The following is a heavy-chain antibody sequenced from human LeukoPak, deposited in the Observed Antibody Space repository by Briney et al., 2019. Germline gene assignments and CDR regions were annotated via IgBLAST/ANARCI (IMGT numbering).Heavy chain of an antibody. D-gene: IGHD2-15*01. V-gene: IGHV1-2*02. J-gene: IGHJ6*03. Sequence: ASVMVSCKASGYTFTGYYMHWVRQAPGQGLEWMGWINPNSGGTNYAQKFQGRVTMTRDTSISTAYMELSRLRSDDTAVYYCARKVPSPISWRNYYMDVWGKGTTVTVCS. CDR3: ARKVPSPISWRNYYMDV. CDR2: INPNSGGT. CDR1: GYTFTGYY.